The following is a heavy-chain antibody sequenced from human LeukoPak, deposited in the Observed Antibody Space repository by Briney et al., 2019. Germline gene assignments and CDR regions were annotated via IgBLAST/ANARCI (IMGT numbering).Heavy chain of an antibody. J-gene: IGHJ4*02. V-gene: IGHV3-53*01. CDR2: IYSGGST. Sequence: GGSLRLSCAASGSTVSINYMSCARHSPGEGLEGVSVIYSGGSTYYADSVKGRFTISRDNSKNTLYLQMNSLSGEDTAVYYCAREAVDPLGPDYWGQGTLVTVSS. D-gene: IGHD5-12*01. CDR1: GSTVSINY. CDR3: AREAVDPLGPDY.